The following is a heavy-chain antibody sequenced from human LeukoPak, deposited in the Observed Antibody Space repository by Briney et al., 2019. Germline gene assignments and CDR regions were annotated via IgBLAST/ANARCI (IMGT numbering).Heavy chain of an antibody. Sequence: GWSLRLSCAASGFTFSSYSMDWVRQAPGKGLEWVSSISSSSSYIYYADSVKGRFTISRDNSKNSLYLQMNSLIAEDTAVYYCARAPRFLEPTSVPWGPGTLVTVSS. J-gene: IGHJ5*02. D-gene: IGHD3-3*01. CDR1: GFTFSSYS. V-gene: IGHV3-21*01. CDR2: ISSSSSYI. CDR3: ARAPRFLEPTSVP.